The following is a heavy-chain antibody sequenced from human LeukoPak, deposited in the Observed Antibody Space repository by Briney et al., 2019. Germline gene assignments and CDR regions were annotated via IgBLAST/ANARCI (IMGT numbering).Heavy chain of an antibody. CDR1: GFIFSSFG. CDR2: IQDDESNK. D-gene: IGHD2-15*01. V-gene: IGHV3-30*02. J-gene: IGHJ6*03. Sequence: GGSLRLSCAASGFIFSSFGMHWVHQAPGKGLEWVAFIQDDESNKFYADSVKGRFTISRDNSKNTLFLQMNSLRPEDTALYYCAKQMVERPHYYYMDVWGKGTTVTVS. CDR3: AKQMVERPHYYYMDV.